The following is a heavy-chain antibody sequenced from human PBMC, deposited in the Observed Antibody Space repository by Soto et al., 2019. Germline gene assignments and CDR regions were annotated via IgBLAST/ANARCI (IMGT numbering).Heavy chain of an antibody. D-gene: IGHD6-13*01. CDR3: ATRIAAAGTVDY. Sequence: QVQLVQCGAEVKKPGSSVKVSCKASGGTFSSYTISWVRQAPGQGLEWMGRIIPILGIANYAQKFQGRVTITADQSTSTAYMELSSLRSEDTAVYYCATRIAAAGTVDYWGQGTLVTVSS. J-gene: IGHJ4*02. CDR1: GGTFSSYT. V-gene: IGHV1-69*02. CDR2: IIPILGIA.